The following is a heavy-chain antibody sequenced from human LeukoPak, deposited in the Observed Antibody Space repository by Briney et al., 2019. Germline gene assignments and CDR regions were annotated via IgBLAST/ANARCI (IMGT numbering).Heavy chain of an antibody. CDR2: IYHSGST. V-gene: IGHV4-39*07. D-gene: IGHD6-19*01. Sequence: PSETLSLTCTVSGGSISSSSYYWGWIRQPPGKGLEWIGSIYHSGSTYYNPSLKSRVTISVDTSKNQFSLKLSSVTAADTAVYYCARERVGYSSGPFDYWGQGTLVTVSS. CDR1: GGSISSSSYY. CDR3: ARERVGYSSGPFDY. J-gene: IGHJ4*02.